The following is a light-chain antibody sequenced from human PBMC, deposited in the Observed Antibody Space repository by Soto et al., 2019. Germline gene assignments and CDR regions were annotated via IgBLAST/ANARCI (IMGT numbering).Light chain of an antibody. J-gene: IGLJ2*01. CDR2: GNS. V-gene: IGLV1-40*01. CDR3: QSYGSSLSGVI. Sequence: QSVLTQPPSVSGAPGQRVTISCTGSSSNIGAGYDVHWYQQLPGTAPKRLIYGNSDRRSGVPDRFSGSKSGTPASLAITGLQTADEADYDCQSYGSSLSGVIFGGGTKVTVL. CDR1: SSNIGAGYD.